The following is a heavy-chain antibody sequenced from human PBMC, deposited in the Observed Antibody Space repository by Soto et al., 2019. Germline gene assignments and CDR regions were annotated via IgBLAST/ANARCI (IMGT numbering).Heavy chain of an antibody. CDR1: GYSFSNYW. V-gene: IGHV5-10-1*01. D-gene: IGHD6-6*01. CDR2: IDPRDSHT. CDR3: APHYSSSTFMDV. J-gene: IGHJ6*02. Sequence: PGESLKISCKGSGYSFSNYWISWVRQMPGKGLEWMGEIDPRDSHTNYSPSFQGHVTLSTDKSNSTAYLQCYRLRASDTAMDYCAPHYSSSTFMDVWGQGTTVTVS.